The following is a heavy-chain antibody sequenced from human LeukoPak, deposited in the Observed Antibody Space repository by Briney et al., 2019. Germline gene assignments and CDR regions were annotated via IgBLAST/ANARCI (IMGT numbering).Heavy chain of an antibody. Sequence: GGTLRLSCAASGLTFSNYEMNWVRQPPGKGLEWLSYISSSGRAINYADYVKGRFTISRDNAKSSLFLQMNSLRAEDTAVYYCASEGDWGDHDAFDIWGQGTMVTVSS. J-gene: IGHJ3*02. CDR1: GLTFSNYE. V-gene: IGHV3-48*03. CDR3: ASEGDWGDHDAFDI. CDR2: ISSSGRAI. D-gene: IGHD2-21*02.